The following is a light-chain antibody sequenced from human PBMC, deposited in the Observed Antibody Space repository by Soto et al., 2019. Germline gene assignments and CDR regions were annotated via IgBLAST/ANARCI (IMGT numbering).Light chain of an antibody. Sequence: DIVMPQTPLSLPVTPGEPASISCRTSQSFLRSHDGNTYLDWYLQKPGQPPQLLIYTLSYRASGGQGRLSSSGSGTAFTLKSSRVEAESGGVYFYYVQRLEFPYNFGRGTKLEIK. J-gene: IGKJ2*01. CDR3: VQRLEFPYN. V-gene: IGKV2-40*01. CDR2: TLS. CDR1: QSFLRSHDGNTY.